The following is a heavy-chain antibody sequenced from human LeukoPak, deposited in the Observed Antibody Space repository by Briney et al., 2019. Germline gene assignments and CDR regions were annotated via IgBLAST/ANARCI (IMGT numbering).Heavy chain of an antibody. D-gene: IGHD1-14*01. CDR3: ARGASNRFDY. CDR1: GFTFSNYW. V-gene: IGHV3-74*01. Sequence: GGSLRLSCAASGFTFSNYWMHWVRQAPGKGLVWVSRIYTGGSSTNYADSVKGRFTISRDNAKNTLYLQMNSLRAEDTAVYYCARGASNRFDYWGQGTLVTVSS. J-gene: IGHJ4*02. CDR2: IYTGGSST.